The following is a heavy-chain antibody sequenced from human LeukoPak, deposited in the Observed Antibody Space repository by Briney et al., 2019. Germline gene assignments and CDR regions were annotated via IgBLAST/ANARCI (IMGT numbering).Heavy chain of an antibody. V-gene: IGHV3-74*01. J-gene: IGHJ4*02. CDR3: ARDQSIAGPTTADY. D-gene: IGHD1-26*01. CDR2: INTDGSNT. CDR1: GFTFSSLW. Sequence: GGSLRLSCAASGFTFSSLWMHWVRQAPGKGLVWVSRINTDGSNTIYADSVKGRFTISRDNAKNTLYLQMNSLRAEDTAVYYCARDQSIAGPTTADYWGQGALVTVSS.